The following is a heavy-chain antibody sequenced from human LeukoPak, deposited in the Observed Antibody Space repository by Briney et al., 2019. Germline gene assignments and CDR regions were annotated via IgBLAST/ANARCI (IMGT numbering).Heavy chain of an antibody. CDR1: GGTFSSYA. Sequence: SVKVSCKASGGTFSSYAISWVRQAPGQGLEWMGGIIPIFGTANYAQKFQGRVTITADESTSTAYMELSSLRSDDTAVYYCARDLGTRDGYNPPNLFDNWGQGTLVTVSS. CDR3: ARDLGTRDGYNPPNLFDN. CDR2: IIPIFGTA. D-gene: IGHD5-24*01. V-gene: IGHV1-69*13. J-gene: IGHJ4*02.